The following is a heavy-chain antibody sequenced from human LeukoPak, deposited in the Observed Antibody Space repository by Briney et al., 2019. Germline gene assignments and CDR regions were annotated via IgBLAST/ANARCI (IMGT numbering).Heavy chain of an antibody. Sequence: PGGSLRLSCAASGFTFSSYWMSWVRQAPGKGLEWVAIIKQDGSEKYYVDSVKGRFTISRDNAKNSLYLQMDSLRAEDTAVYYCARDRNGDYQRDYDAFDIWGQGTMVTVSS. D-gene: IGHD4-17*01. CDR3: ARDRNGDYQRDYDAFDI. CDR1: GFTFSSYW. CDR2: IKQDGSEK. J-gene: IGHJ3*02. V-gene: IGHV3-7*01.